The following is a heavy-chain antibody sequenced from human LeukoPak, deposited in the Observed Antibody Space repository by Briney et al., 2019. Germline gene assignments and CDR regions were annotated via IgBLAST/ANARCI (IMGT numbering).Heavy chain of an antibody. CDR1: GYTFTSYD. V-gene: IGHV1-8*03. Sequence: ASVKVSCKASGYTFTSYDINWVRQATGQGLEWMGWMNPNSGNTGYAQKFQGRVTITRNTSISTAYMELSSLRSEDTAVYYCARESSTVEEFDPWGQGTLVTVSS. CDR2: MNPNSGNT. J-gene: IGHJ5*02. CDR3: ARESSTVEEFDP. D-gene: IGHD4-23*01.